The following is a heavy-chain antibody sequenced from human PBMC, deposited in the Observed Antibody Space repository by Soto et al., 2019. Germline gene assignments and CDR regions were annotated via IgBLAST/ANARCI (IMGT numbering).Heavy chain of an antibody. V-gene: IGHV4-30-4*01. CDR1: GGSMSRGDYY. CDR2: IYHTGST. Sequence: PSETLSLTCTVSGGSMSRGDYYWSWIRQPPGKGLEWIGFIYHTGSTYYSPSLKSRVAISVDTSKNQFSLKLSSVTAADTAVYYCTGAYYDIDGYILAPWGQGTSVTVSS. D-gene: IGHD3-22*01. CDR3: TGAYYDIDGYILAP. J-gene: IGHJ5*02.